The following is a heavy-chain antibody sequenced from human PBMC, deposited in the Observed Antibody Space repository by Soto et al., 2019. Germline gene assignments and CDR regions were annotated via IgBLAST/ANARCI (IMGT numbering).Heavy chain of an antibody. CDR3: ARDHGPFTYYYGSGSYSGIDY. CDR2: ISYDGSNK. V-gene: IGHV3-30-3*01. Sequence: SGGSLRLSCAASGFTFSSYAMHWVRQAPGKGLEWVAVISYDGSNKYYADPVKGRFTISRDNSKNTLYLQMNSLRAEDTAVYYCARDHGPFTYYYGSGSYSGIDYWGQGTLVTVSS. D-gene: IGHD3-10*01. J-gene: IGHJ4*02. CDR1: GFTFSSYA.